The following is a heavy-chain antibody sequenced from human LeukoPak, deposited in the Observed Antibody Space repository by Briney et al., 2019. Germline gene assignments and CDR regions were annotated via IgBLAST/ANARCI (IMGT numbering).Heavy chain of an antibody. Sequence: GGSLRLSCAASGFTFSDYYMSWIRQAPGKGLEWVSYISSSGNIIYSADSVKGRFTISRDNAENSLYLQINSLGAEDTAVYYCARATAADTAMIYFDYWGQGTLVTVSS. CDR2: ISSSGNII. D-gene: IGHD5-18*01. CDR3: ARATAADTAMIYFDY. J-gene: IGHJ4*02. V-gene: IGHV3-11*01. CDR1: GFTFSDYY.